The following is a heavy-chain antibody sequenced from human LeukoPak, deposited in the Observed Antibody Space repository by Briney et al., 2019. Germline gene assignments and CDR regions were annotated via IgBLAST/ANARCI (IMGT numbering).Heavy chain of an antibody. CDR2: IGTASDT. V-gene: IGHV3-13*01. CDR3: ARGPPRGKYYYMDV. J-gene: IGHJ6*03. D-gene: IGHD1-1*01. CDR1: GFTFSSFD. Sequence: GGSLRLSCAASGFTFSSFDMHWVRQPTGQGLEWVSTIGTASDTYYPGSVEGRFTLSRDNAKNSLDLQMNSLTAGDTAVYYCARGPPRGKYYYMDVWSKGTTVTVSS.